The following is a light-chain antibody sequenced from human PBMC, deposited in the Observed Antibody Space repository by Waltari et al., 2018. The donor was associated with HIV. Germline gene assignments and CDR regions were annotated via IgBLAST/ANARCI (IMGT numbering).Light chain of an antibody. CDR1: QSVSGY. V-gene: IGKV3-11*01. CDR2: DAS. J-gene: IGKJ1*01. CDR3: HQRSNWPQT. Sequence: EIVLTQSPATLSLSPGERATLSCRASQSVSGYLAWYQQKPGQAPGLLIYDASSRATGIPARFSGSESGTDFTLTISSLEPEDFAVYYCHQRSNWPQTFGQGTKVEIK.